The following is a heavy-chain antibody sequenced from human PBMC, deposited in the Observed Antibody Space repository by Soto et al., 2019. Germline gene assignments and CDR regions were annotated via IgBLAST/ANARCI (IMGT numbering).Heavy chain of an antibody. J-gene: IGHJ4*02. CDR2: IIPLLGIT. CDR3: ASLPRGYCTTSSCFGYFAY. V-gene: IGHV1-69*02. D-gene: IGHD2-2*01. CDR1: GGTFSNYA. Sequence: QVPLVQSGAEVKKPGSSVKVSCKAPGGTFSNYAISWVRQAPGQGLEWMGRIIPLLGITNYAQKCQGRVTITADIFTGTSYMELSSLRSEDTAVYYCASLPRGYCTTSSCFGYFAYWGQGTQVTVSS.